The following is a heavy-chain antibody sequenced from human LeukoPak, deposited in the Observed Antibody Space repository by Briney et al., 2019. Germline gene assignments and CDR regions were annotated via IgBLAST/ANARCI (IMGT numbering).Heavy chain of an antibody. CDR3: ARRRYYYDSSDYFDY. CDR2: IYYSRST. CDR1: GDPMSRYY. Sequence: SETLSLTCTVSGDPMSRYYWSWIRQPPGKGLEWIGYIYYSRSTNYNPSLKSRVTISVDTSKNQFSLKLSSVTAADTAVYYSARRRYYYDSSDYFDYWGQGTLVTVSS. J-gene: IGHJ4*02. D-gene: IGHD3-22*01. V-gene: IGHV4-59*08.